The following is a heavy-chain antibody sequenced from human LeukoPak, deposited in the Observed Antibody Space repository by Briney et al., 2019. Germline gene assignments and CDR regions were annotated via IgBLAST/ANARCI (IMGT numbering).Heavy chain of an antibody. J-gene: IGHJ4*02. D-gene: IGHD5-12*01. CDR3: AKNLDGVATYFDY. V-gene: IGHV3-23*01. Sequence: GGSLRLSCAASGFTFSSYAMSWVRQAPGKGLEWVSGISNSGGTTCYADSVKGRFTISRDNSKNTLYLQMDSLRAEDTAVYHCAKNLDGVATYFDYWGQGTLVTVSS. CDR2: ISNSGGTT. CDR1: GFTFSSYA.